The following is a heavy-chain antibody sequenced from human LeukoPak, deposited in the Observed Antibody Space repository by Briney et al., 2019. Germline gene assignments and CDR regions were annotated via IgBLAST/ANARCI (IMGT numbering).Heavy chain of an antibody. V-gene: IGHV1-46*01. J-gene: IGHJ1*01. Sequence: ASVTVSCKASGYTFTNYYMHWVRQAPGRGLEWMGIINPSGGSTNYAQKFQGRVTMTRDTSTSTVYMELSSLRSEDTAVYYCARDESISILWWWGQGTLVTVSS. CDR3: ARDESISILWW. D-gene: IGHD2-21*01. CDR1: GYTFTNYY. CDR2: INPSGGST.